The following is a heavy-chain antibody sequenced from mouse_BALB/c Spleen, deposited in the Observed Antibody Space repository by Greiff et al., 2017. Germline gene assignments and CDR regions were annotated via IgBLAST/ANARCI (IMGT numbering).Heavy chain of an antibody. V-gene: IGHV1-63*02. CDR3: ARGGAMDY. CDR1: GYTFTNYW. CDR2: IYPGGGYT. Sequence: QVHVKQSGAELVRPGTSVKISCKASGYTFTNYWLGWVKQRPGHGLEWIGDIYPGGGYTNYNEKFKGKATLTADTSSSTAYMQLSSLTSEDSAVYFCARGGAMDYWGQGTSVTVSS. J-gene: IGHJ4*01.